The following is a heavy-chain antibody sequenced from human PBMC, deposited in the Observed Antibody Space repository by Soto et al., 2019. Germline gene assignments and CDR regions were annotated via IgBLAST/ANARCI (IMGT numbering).Heavy chain of an antibody. CDR2: VFYTGRA. CDR1: GFDFSTYS. CDR3: ARDGDGRMTTNPYYYNGMDV. Sequence: LRLSCTASGFDFSTYSMNWVRQAPGKGLEWIGYVFYTGRANYNASLKSRVSISLDTSNYQFSLKLSSVTAVDTAVYYCARDGDGRMTTNPYYYNGMDVWGPGTTVTVSS. J-gene: IGHJ6*02. V-gene: IGHV4-59*01. D-gene: IGHD4-4*01.